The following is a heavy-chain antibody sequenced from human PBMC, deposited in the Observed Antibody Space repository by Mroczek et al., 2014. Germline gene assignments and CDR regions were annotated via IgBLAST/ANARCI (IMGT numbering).Heavy chain of an antibody. CDR1: GFTFSSYA. CDR2: ISGSGGST. CDR3: AKEGHHSSSSLYPFDY. V-gene: IGHV3-23*01. Sequence: VQLQESGGGLVQPGGSLRLSCAASGFTFSSYAMSWVRQAPGKGLEWVSAISGSGGSTYYADSVKGRFTISRDNSKNTLYLQMNSLRAEDTAVYYCAKEGHHSSSSLYPFDYWGQGTLVTVSS. J-gene: IGHJ4*02. D-gene: IGHD6-6*01.